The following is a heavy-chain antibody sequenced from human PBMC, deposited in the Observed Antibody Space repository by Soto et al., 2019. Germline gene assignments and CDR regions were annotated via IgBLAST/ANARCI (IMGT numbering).Heavy chain of an antibody. Sequence: GGSLRLSCAASGVTFSSYAMSWVRQAPGEGLEWVSAISGSGGSTYYADSVKGRFTISRDNSKNTLYLQMNSLRAEDTAVYYCAKDRLPTDTAMVTLDYWGQGTLVTVSS. J-gene: IGHJ4*02. CDR1: GVTFSSYA. CDR2: ISGSGGST. D-gene: IGHD5-18*01. V-gene: IGHV3-23*01. CDR3: AKDRLPTDTAMVTLDY.